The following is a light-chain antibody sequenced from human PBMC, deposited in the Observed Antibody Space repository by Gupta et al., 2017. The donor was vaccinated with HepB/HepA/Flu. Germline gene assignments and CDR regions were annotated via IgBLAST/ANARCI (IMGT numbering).Light chain of an antibody. CDR1: QTISSN. V-gene: IGKV3-15*01. Sequence: EIVMTQSPATLSVSPGERGTLSCRASQTISSNLAWYQQKPGQSPRLLIYGASTRATGLTARLGGSATGIQVTLTISSRQSEDFAGYYSQQNNKWAPWTFGQGTKVEIK. CDR2: GAS. CDR3: QQNNKWAPWT. J-gene: IGKJ1*01.